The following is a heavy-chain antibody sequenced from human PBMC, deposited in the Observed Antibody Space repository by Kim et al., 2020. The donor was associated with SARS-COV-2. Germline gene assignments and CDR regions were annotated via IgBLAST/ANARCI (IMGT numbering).Heavy chain of an antibody. CDR3: ARVAYSSSWSIGYWYFDL. CDR2: IGTAGDT. CDR1: GFTFSSYD. D-gene: IGHD6-13*01. Sequence: GGSLRLSCAASGFTFSSYDMHCVRQATGKGLEWVSAIGTAGDTYYPGSVKGRFTISRENAKNSLYLQMNSLRAGDTAVYYCARVAYSSSWSIGYWYFDLWGRGTLVTVSS. V-gene: IGHV3-13*01. J-gene: IGHJ2*01.